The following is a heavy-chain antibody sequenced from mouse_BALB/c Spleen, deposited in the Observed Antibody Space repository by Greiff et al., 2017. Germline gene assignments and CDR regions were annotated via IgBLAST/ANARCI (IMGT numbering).Heavy chain of an antibody. CDR3: ARDQGRWYFDV. CDR2: IWAGGST. Sequence: QVQLKESGPGLVAPSQSLSITCTVSGFSLTSYGVHWVRQPPGKGLEWLGVIWAGGSTNYYSALMSRLSISKDNSKSQVFLKMNSLQTDDTAMYYCARDQGRWYFDVWGAGTTVTVSS. V-gene: IGHV2-9*02. CDR1: GFSLTSYG. J-gene: IGHJ1*01.